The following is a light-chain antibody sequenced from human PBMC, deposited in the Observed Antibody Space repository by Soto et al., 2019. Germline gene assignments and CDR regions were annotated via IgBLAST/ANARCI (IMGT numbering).Light chain of an antibody. V-gene: IGKV3-11*01. Sequence: EIVLTQSPATLSSFPGDTVTLSCRASQAVNTRLAWYQHKPGQAPRLIIYLTSNRSAGIPARFSGSGSGTDFTLTICDVEPEDFAVYYFHQRQSWPRTFGQGTKVDIK. CDR1: QAVNTR. CDR3: HQRQSWPRT. CDR2: LTS. J-gene: IGKJ1*01.